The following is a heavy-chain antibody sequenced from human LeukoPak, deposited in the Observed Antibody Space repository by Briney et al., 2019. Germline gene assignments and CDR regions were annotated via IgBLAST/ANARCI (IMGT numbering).Heavy chain of an antibody. J-gene: IGHJ6*03. D-gene: IGHD5-12*01. CDR3: ARVVYSGYEPYYYYYYYMDV. V-gene: IGHV1-18*01. CDR1: GYTFTSYG. Sequence: GASVKVSCKASGYTFTSYGISWVRQAPGQGLEWMGWISAYNGNTNYAQKLQGRVTMTTDTSTSTAYMELRSLRSDDTAVYYCARVVYSGYEPYYYYYYYMDVWGKGTTVTVSS. CDR2: ISAYNGNT.